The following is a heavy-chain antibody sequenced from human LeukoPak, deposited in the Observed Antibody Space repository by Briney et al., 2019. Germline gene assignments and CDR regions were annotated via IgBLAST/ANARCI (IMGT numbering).Heavy chain of an antibody. CDR2: ISYSVNT. J-gene: IGHJ1*01. V-gene: IGHV4-39*07. D-gene: IGHD2-8*01. CDR1: GGSVSSSKYL. Sequence: SETLSLTCAVSGGSVSSSKYLCGWIRQPPGKELEWIGSISYSVNTDYNPSLKSRVTLSVDTSKNQFSLKLTSVTAADSAVYYCAGLGVMVLVYQSESWGQGTPVTVSS. CDR3: AGLGVMVLVYQSES.